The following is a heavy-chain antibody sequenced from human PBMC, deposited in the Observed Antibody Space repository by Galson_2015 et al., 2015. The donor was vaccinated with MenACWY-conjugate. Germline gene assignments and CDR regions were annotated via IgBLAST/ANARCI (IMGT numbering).Heavy chain of an antibody. CDR2: ISSTSSSI. CDR1: GFTCSSYS. D-gene: IGHD4-17*01. Sequence: SLRLSCAASGFTCSSYSMNWVRQAPGKGLEWLSYISSTSSSISYADSVKGRFTISRDDAKNSLYLQMNSLRAEDTAVYYCVRDRLRGVSYHYYGLDVWGQGTTVTVPS. J-gene: IGHJ6*02. V-gene: IGHV3-48*04. CDR3: VRDRLRGVSYHYYGLDV.